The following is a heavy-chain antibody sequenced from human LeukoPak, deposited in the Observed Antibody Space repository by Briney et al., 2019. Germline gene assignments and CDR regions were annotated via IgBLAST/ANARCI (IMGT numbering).Heavy chain of an antibody. Sequence: SETLSLTCTVSGGSISSSSYYWGWIRQPPGKGLEWIGSIYYSGSTYYNPSLKSRVTISVDTSKNQFSLKLSSVTAADTAVYYCAGYGSANFDYWGQGTLVTVSS. J-gene: IGHJ4*02. CDR3: AGYGSANFDY. V-gene: IGHV4-39*07. D-gene: IGHD3-10*01. CDR2: IYYSGST. CDR1: GGSISSSSYY.